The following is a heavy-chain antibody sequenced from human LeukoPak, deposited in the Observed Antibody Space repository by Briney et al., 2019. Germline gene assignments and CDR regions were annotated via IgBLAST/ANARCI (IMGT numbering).Heavy chain of an antibody. V-gene: IGHV3-23*01. CDR2: ISGSGGST. Sequence: GGSLRLSCAASGFTFDDYGMSWVRQAPGKGLEWVSVISGSGGSTYYADSVKGRFTISRDNSKNTLYLQMNSLRAEDSAVYYCAIRYSSSWNYFDYWGQGTLVTVSS. D-gene: IGHD6-13*01. CDR3: AIRYSSSWNYFDY. J-gene: IGHJ4*02. CDR1: GFTFDDYG.